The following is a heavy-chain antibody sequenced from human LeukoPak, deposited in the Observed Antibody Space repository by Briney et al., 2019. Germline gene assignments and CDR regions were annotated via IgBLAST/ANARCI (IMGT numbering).Heavy chain of an antibody. D-gene: IGHD3-22*01. Sequence: ASVKVSCKASGGTFSSYAISWVRQAPGQGLEWMGGIIPIFGTASYAQKFQGRVTITTDESTSTAYMELSSLRSEDTAVYYCARDRYYDSSGGEDYFDYWGQGTLVTVSS. CDR2: IIPIFGTA. CDR1: GGTFSSYA. CDR3: ARDRYYDSSGGEDYFDY. V-gene: IGHV1-69*05. J-gene: IGHJ4*02.